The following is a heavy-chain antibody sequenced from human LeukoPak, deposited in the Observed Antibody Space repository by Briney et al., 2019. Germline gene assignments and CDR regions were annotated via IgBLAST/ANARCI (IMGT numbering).Heavy chain of an antibody. V-gene: IGHV3-30-3*01. D-gene: IGHD3-10*01. Sequence: GGSLRLSCAVSGFAFSSLAMHWVRQAPGKGLEWVAFISYDGNNQYYADSVKGRFTFSRDNAKNSLYLQMNSLRAEDTAVYYCARDPYGVGRFDYWGQGTLVTVSS. CDR2: ISYDGNNQ. J-gene: IGHJ4*02. CDR3: ARDPYGVGRFDY. CDR1: GFAFSSLA.